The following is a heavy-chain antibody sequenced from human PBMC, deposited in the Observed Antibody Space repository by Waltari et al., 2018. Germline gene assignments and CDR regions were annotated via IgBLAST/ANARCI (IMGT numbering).Heavy chain of an antibody. CDR3: ATYIGASVGTAAFDV. CDR2: MSYTGAT. V-gene: IGHV4-39*01. J-gene: IGHJ3*01. D-gene: IGHD1-1*01. Sequence: GVIRQPPGQGLECIGTMSYTGATYSSPSLESRVTVSRDTSKNQLSLKLVSVTAADTAVYYCATYIGASVGTAAFDVWGQGTMVAVSS.